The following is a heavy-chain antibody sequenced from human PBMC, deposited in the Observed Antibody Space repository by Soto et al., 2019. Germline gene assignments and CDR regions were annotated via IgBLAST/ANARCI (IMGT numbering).Heavy chain of an antibody. D-gene: IGHD6-6*01. CDR3: ARSPYSSLSGPYNWFDL. Sequence: PSETLSLACSVSGGSISSAGYYGSWIRQHPGKGLEWIGYIYYTGSTYYNPSLKSRVTLSVDTSKNQFSLKLSSMTAADTAVYYCARSPYSSLSGPYNWFDLWGRGTLVTV. J-gene: IGHJ5*02. CDR1: GGSISSAGYY. V-gene: IGHV4-31*03. CDR2: IYYTGST.